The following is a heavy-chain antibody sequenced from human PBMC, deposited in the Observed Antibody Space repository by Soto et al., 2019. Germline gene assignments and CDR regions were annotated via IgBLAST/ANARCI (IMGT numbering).Heavy chain of an antibody. J-gene: IGHJ4*02. CDR3: ATDFYGSGSEPPFDY. V-gene: IGHV3-33*01. D-gene: IGHD3-10*01. CDR2: IWYDGSNK. Sequence: QVQLVESGGGVVQPGRSLRLSCAASGFTFSNYGMHWVRQAPGKGLEWVAVIWYDGSNKYYADSVKGRFTNSRDNSKNTLYLQMSSLRGEDTAVYYCATDFYGSGSEPPFDYWGQGTLVTVSS. CDR1: GFTFSNYG.